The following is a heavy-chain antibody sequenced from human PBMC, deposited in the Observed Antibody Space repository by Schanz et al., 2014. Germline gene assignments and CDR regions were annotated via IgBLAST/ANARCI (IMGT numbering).Heavy chain of an antibody. V-gene: IGHV3-23*04. CDR2: ISSSGST. D-gene: IGHD6-13*01. CDR1: GFTFSSYG. CDR3: AKDIAPLAARPGYGMDV. J-gene: IGHJ6*02. Sequence: EQLVESGGGLVKPGGSLRLSCAASGFTFSSYGMSWVCQAPGKGLEWVSGISSSGSTYYADSVKGRFTISRDNSKNTLYLQMNSLRAEDTAVYYCAKDIAPLAARPGYGMDVWGQGTTVTVSS.